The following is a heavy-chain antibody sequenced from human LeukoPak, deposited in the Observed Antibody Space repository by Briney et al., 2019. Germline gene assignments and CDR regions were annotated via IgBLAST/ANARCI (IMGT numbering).Heavy chain of an antibody. V-gene: IGHV1-8*01. CDR1: GYTFTSYD. Sequence: ASVKVSCKASGYTFTSYDINWVRQATGQGLEWMGWMNLNSGNTGYAQKFQGRVTMTRNTSISTAYMELSSPRSEDTAVYYCASSKYQLLRPYYYGMDVWGQGTTVTVSS. J-gene: IGHJ6*02. CDR2: MNLNSGNT. D-gene: IGHD2-2*01. CDR3: ASSKYQLLRPYYYGMDV.